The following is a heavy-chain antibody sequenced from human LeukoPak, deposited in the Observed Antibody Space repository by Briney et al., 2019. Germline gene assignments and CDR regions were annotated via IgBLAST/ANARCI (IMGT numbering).Heavy chain of an antibody. CDR1: GDSVSSNSAA. V-gene: IGHV6-1*01. CDR2: TYYRSKWFG. J-gene: IGHJ4*02. D-gene: IGHD3-10*01. CDR3: ARGAFYSGSGSPTFDY. Sequence: SQTLSLTCAISGDSVSSNSAAWNWIRQSPSRGLEWLGRTYYRSKWFGEYAVSLKSRLFINPDTSENQFSLQLNSVTAEDTAVYYCARGAFYSGSGSPTFDYWGQGILVTVSS.